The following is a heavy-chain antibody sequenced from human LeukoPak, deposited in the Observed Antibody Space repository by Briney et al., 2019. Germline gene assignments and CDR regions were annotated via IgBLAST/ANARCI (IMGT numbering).Heavy chain of an antibody. V-gene: IGHV3-11*01. CDR1: GFDFSDFF. J-gene: IGHJ4*02. CDR2: ISNRGQKT. Sequence: GGSLRLSCEASGFDFSDFFMTWIRQAPGKGLEWISYISNRGQKTFYADSVKGRFTISRDNTKNLLFLQMDSLTDEDTAIYYCAGRFGDWGQGTLVTVSS. CDR3: AGRFGD. D-gene: IGHD3-10*01.